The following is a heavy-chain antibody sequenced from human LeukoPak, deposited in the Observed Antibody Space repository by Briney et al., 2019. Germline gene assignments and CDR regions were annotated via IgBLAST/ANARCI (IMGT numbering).Heavy chain of an antibody. CDR3: ARDGLGDSSSSWHY. Sequence: GASVMVSCKASGYTFTSYGISWVRQAPGQGLEWMGWISAYNGNTNYAQKLQGRVTMTTDTSTSTAYMELRSLRSDDTAVYYCARDGLGDSSSSWHYWGQGTLVTVSS. CDR2: ISAYNGNT. J-gene: IGHJ4*02. D-gene: IGHD6-6*01. V-gene: IGHV1-18*01. CDR1: GYTFTSYG.